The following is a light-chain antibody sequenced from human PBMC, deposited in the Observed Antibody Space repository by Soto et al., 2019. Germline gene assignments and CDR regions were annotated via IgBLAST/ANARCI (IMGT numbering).Light chain of an antibody. CDR1: SSDVGGYNY. CDR3: SSYTSSSTLG. J-gene: IGLJ1*01. Sequence: QSVLTQPASVSGSPGQSITISCTGTSSDVGGYNYVSWYQQHPGKAPKLMIYEVSNRPSGVSNRFSGSKSGNTAPLTISGLQAEDEADYYCSSYTSSSTLGFGTGTKVTVL. CDR2: EVS. V-gene: IGLV2-14*01.